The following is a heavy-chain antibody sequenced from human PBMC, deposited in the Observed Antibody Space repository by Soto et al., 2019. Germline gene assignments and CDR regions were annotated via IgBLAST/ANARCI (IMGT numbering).Heavy chain of an antibody. CDR3: ARVLYRNVIHA. CDR2: IDPRNGGT. Sequence: ASVKVSCKASGYILSDYYIHWVRQAPGQGLEWMGWIDPRNGGTKYAQKFQDRLTMTTDTSTSTAFLELRRLRLDDTAVFFCARVLYRNVIHAWGQGTLVTVSS. J-gene: IGHJ4*02. D-gene: IGHD5-18*01. V-gene: IGHV1-2*02. CDR1: GYILSDYY.